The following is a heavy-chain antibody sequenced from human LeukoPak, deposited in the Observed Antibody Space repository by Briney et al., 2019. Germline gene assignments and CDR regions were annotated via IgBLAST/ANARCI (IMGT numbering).Heavy chain of an antibody. CDR2: IIPIFGTA. Sequence: ASVKVSCKASGGTFSSYAISWVRQAPGQGLEWMGGIIPIFGTANYAQKFRGRVTITADESTSTAYMELSSLRSEDTAVYYCARVIVVVPAAHDAFDIWGQGTMVTVSS. D-gene: IGHD2-2*01. J-gene: IGHJ3*02. CDR1: GGTFSSYA. V-gene: IGHV1-69*13. CDR3: ARVIVVVPAAHDAFDI.